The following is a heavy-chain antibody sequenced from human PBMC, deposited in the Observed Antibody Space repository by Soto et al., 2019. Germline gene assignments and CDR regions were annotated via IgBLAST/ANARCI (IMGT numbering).Heavy chain of an antibody. J-gene: IGHJ6*02. V-gene: IGHV5-10-1*01. CDR1: GYSFTSYW. CDR2: IDPSDSYT. CDR3: ATHPTKTVTKKYYYYYSGMDV. Sequence: PGDSLKISCKGSGYSFTSYWISWVRQMPGKGLEWMGRIDPSDSYTNYSPSFQGHVTISADKSISTAYLQWSSLKASDTAMYYCATHPTKTVTKKYYYYYSGMDVWGQGTTGTVS. D-gene: IGHD2-21*02.